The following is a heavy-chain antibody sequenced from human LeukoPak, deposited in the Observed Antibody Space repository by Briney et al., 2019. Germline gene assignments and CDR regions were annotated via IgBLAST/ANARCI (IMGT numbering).Heavy chain of an antibody. V-gene: IGHV4-38-2*02. CDR1: GYSISSGYY. CDR3: ARQKTYYYDSSGYYYFDY. Sequence: SETLSLTCTVSGYSISSGYYWGWIRQPPGKGLEWIGSIYHSGSTYYNPSLKSRVTISVDTSKSQFSLKLSSVTAADTAVYYCARQKTYYYDSSGYYYFDYWGQGTLVTVSS. D-gene: IGHD3-22*01. J-gene: IGHJ4*02. CDR2: IYHSGST.